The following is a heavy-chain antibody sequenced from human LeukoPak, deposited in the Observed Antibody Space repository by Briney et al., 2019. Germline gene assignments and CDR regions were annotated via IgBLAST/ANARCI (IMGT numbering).Heavy chain of an antibody. D-gene: IGHD4-17*01. CDR3: ASTFYGDSPPY. Sequence: PGGSLRLSCAASGFTFSSHGMHWVRQAPGKGLEWVAVISYDGSNKYYADSVKGRFTISRDNSKNTLYLQMNSLRAEDTAVYYCASTFYGDSPPYWGQGTLVTVSS. J-gene: IGHJ4*02. CDR2: ISYDGSNK. CDR1: GFTFSSHG. V-gene: IGHV3-30*03.